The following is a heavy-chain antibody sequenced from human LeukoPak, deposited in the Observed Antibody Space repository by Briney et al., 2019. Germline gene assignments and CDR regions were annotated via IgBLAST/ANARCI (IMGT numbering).Heavy chain of an antibody. Sequence: GGSLRLSCAASGFMFSNYAMSWVRQAPGRGLEWVSAVKTSAGDTYYADSVKGRFTISRDNSKSTVYLQMNSLRAEDTALYYCAKGQMATILGFDSWGQGALVTVSS. CDR3: AKGQMATILGFDS. CDR1: GFMFSNYA. D-gene: IGHD5-12*01. J-gene: IGHJ4*02. V-gene: IGHV3-23*01. CDR2: VKTSAGDT.